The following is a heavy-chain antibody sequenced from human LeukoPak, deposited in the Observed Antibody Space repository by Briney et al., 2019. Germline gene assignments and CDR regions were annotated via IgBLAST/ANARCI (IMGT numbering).Heavy chain of an antibody. D-gene: IGHD1-26*01. Sequence: GGSLRLSCAASGFTFSSYAMHWVRQAPGKGLEYVSAISSNGGSTYYANSVKGRFTISRDNSKNTLYLQMGSLRAEDTAKYYCAKDSPVATWWGQGTLVTVSS. J-gene: IGHJ4*02. CDR1: GFTFSSYA. CDR3: AKDSPVATW. CDR2: ISSNGGST. V-gene: IGHV3-64*01.